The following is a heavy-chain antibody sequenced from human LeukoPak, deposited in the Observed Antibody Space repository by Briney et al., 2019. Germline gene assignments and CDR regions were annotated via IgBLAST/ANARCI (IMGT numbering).Heavy chain of an antibody. J-gene: IGHJ6*03. CDR1: GGSISSYY. Sequence: SETLSLTCTVSGGSISSYYWSWIRQPPGKGLEWIGYIHYSGSTNNNPSLKSRVTISVDTSKNQFSLKLSSVTAADTAVYYCARVMDTGYGGKLLGYYYMDVWGKGTTVTVSS. V-gene: IGHV4-59*01. CDR3: ARVMDTGYGGKLLGYYYMDV. D-gene: IGHD4/OR15-4a*01. CDR2: IHYSGST.